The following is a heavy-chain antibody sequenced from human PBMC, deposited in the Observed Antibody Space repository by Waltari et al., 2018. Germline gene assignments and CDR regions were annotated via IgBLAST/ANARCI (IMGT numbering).Heavy chain of an antibody. CDR2: INHSGST. D-gene: IGHD6-13*01. J-gene: IGHJ6*03. CDR3: AGRQLVYNYYYIDG. V-gene: IGHV4-34*01. Sequence: QVQLQQWGAGLLKPSETLSLTCAVYGGSFSGYYWSWIRQPPGKGRAWIGEINHSGSTNSDPALKCRVTVSVEPSKNQFSLKLSSVNGADTAVYYCAGRQLVYNYYYIDGWGKGTTVTVSS. CDR1: GGSFSGYY.